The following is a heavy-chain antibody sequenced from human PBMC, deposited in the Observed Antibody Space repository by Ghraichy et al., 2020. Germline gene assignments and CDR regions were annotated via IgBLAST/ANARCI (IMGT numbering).Heavy chain of an antibody. Sequence: ASVKVSCKASGYIFTSYDINWVRQATGQGLEWMGWMNPNSGNTGYAQKFQGRVTMTRNTSISTVYMELSSLRSEDTAVYYCARGRRTAMIIWTSSGYNWFDPWGQGTLVTVSS. CDR1: GYIFTSYD. J-gene: IGHJ5*02. D-gene: IGHD5-18*01. CDR3: ARGRRTAMIIWTSSGYNWFDP. V-gene: IGHV1-8*01. CDR2: MNPNSGNT.